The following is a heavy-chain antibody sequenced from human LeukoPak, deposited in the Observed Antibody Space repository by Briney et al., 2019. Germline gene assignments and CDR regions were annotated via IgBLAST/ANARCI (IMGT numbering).Heavy chain of an antibody. CDR3: ARDPKQGGTYWNYFDY. J-gene: IGHJ4*02. Sequence: RGSLRLSCAASGLTFSSYWMHWVRQAPGKGPVWVSRTDSDGSSTYYADSVKGRFTISRDNAKNTLYLQMNSLRAEDTAVYYCARDPKQGGTYWNYFDYWGQGALVTVSP. CDR1: GLTFSSYW. V-gene: IGHV3-74*01. CDR2: TDSDGSST. D-gene: IGHD1-26*01.